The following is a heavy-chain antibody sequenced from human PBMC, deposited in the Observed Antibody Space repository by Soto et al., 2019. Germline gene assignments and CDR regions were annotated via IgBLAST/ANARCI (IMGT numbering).Heavy chain of an antibody. Sequence: EVQLVESGGGLVKPGGSLRLSCAASGFTFSTYTMNWVRQAPGKGLEWVSSITSSSTYIYYADSVKGRFTISRDNAKNSLYLQMNSLRDEDTAVYYCATDRGVCSGGGCSSEYFDHWGQGTLVTVSS. J-gene: IGHJ4*02. CDR2: ITSSSTYI. CDR1: GFTFSTYT. D-gene: IGHD2-15*01. V-gene: IGHV3-21*01. CDR3: ATDRGVCSGGGCSSEYFDH.